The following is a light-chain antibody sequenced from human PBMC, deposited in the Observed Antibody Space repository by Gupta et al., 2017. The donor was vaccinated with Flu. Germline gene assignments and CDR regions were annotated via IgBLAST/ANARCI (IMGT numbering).Light chain of an antibody. CDR3: QSYDSAEQWV. CDR2: EYR. CDR1: GGSIAIND. V-gene: IGLV6-57*01. J-gene: IGLJ3*02. Sequence: VTIYCAGSGGSIAINDVKRFQRRPGRSPTGIIFEYRRRRSGVPARFSVSTDRSSTSASLTISVLRGENVGDYFCQSYDSAEQWVLGGGTKLTVL.